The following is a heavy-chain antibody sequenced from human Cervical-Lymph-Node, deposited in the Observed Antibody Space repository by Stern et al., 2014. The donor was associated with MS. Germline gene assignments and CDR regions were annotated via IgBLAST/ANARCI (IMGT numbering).Heavy chain of an antibody. D-gene: IGHD4-17*01. CDR1: GFTFSDYY. CDR3: AGAYGDYESGMDV. Sequence: VQLLESGGGLVKPGGSLRLSCAASGFTFSDYYMSWVRQAPGKGLEWLSYITSSDTYTNHADSVKGRFTISRDNAKNSLYLQMNSLSAEDTAVYYCAGAYGDYESGMDVWGQGTTVTVSS. J-gene: IGHJ6*02. V-gene: IGHV3-11*03. CDR2: ITSSDTYT.